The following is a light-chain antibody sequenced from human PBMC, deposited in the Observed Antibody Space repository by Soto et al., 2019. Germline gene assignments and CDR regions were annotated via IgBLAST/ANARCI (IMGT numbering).Light chain of an antibody. Sequence: DTVMTKSPDSLAVSLGERVTINCTSSRSLLYSSTNRNYLAWFQQKPGQPPKLLTYWASTRESGVPDRFTGSGSGTDFTLTISSLQAEDVAVYSCQQYYSSPWTFGQGTKVEIK. CDR1: RSLLYSSTNRNY. V-gene: IGKV4-1*01. CDR3: QQYYSSPWT. J-gene: IGKJ1*01. CDR2: WAS.